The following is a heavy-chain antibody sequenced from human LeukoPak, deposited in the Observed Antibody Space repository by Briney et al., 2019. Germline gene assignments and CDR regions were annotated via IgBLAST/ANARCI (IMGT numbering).Heavy chain of an antibody. D-gene: IGHD4-17*01. CDR1: GYTFTSYD. CDR3: ARGLGTTVTSYYYYYYYMDV. Sequence: GASVKVSCKASGYTFTSYDINWVRQATGQGLEWMGWMNPNSGNTGYAQKFQGRVTMTRNTSISTAYMELSSLRSEDTAAYYCARGLGTTVTSYYYYYYYMDVWGKGTTVTVSS. CDR2: MNPNSGNT. V-gene: IGHV1-8*01. J-gene: IGHJ6*03.